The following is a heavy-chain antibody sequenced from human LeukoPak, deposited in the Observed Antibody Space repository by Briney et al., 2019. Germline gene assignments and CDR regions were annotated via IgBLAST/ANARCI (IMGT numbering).Heavy chain of an antibody. CDR2: IYYSGST. D-gene: IGHD4-11*01. CDR1: GGPISSYY. J-gene: IGHJ6*02. CDR3: ARDSDSNYGYGMDV. V-gene: IGHV4-59*01. Sequence: PSETLSLTCTVSGGPISSYYWSWIRQPPGKGLEWIGYIYYSGSTNYNPSLKSRVTISVDTSKNQFSLKLSSVTAADTAVYYCARDSDSNYGYGMDVWGQGTTVTVSS.